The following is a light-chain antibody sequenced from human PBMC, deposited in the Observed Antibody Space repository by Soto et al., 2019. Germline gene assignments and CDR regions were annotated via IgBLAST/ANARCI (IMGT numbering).Light chain of an antibody. CDR3: QQFATSPLT. Sequence: EIVLTHSPATLSVSPWEIATVSCRASQTVSSNLAWYQQKPGQAPRLLIYGASSRATGIPDRFSGSGSGTDFTLTISRLEPEDFAVYYCQQFATSPLTFGGGTKVDI. CDR1: QTVSSN. CDR2: GAS. V-gene: IGKV3-20*01. J-gene: IGKJ4*01.